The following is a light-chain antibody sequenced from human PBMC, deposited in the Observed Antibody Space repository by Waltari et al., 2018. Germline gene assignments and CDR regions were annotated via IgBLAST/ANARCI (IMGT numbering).Light chain of an antibody. J-gene: IGKJ1*01. CDR1: QCVSSRY. Sequence: EIVLTQSPGTLSMSPGERATLSCRASQCVSSRYLGWYQQKPGQAPRLLIYGTSSRATGIPDRFSGSWSGTDFSLTISRLDPEDAAVYYCQHYGTSPWTFGQGTKVEVK. CDR3: QHYGTSPWT. V-gene: IGKV3-20*01. CDR2: GTS.